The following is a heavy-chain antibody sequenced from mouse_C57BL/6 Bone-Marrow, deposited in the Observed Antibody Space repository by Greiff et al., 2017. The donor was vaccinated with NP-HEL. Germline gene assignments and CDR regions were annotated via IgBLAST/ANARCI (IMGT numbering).Heavy chain of an antibody. CDR3: VRHGIPRGGYFDV. CDR1: GFSFNTYA. CDR2: IRSKSNNYAT. V-gene: IGHV10-1*01. Sequence: VKLVESGGGLVQPKGSLKLSCAASGFSFNTYAMNWVRQAPGKGLEWVARIRSKSNNYATYYADSVKDRFTISRDDSESMLYLQMNNLKTEDTAMYYCVRHGIPRGGYFDVWGTGTTLTVSS. J-gene: IGHJ1*03.